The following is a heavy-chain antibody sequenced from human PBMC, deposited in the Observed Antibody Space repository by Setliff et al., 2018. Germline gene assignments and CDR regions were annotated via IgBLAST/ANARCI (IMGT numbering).Heavy chain of an antibody. CDR1: GFTFSSYW. J-gene: IGHJ4*02. CDR3: ARLRKDYGDYYYFDY. D-gene: IGHD4-17*01. Sequence: GSLRLSCVASGFTFSSYWMTWVRQVPRKGLEYVASIKHDGSEKYYVDSVRGRFTRSRDTAKNSLYLQMNSLRAEDTAVYYCARLRKDYGDYYYFDYWGQGTLVTFSS. V-gene: IGHV3-7*01. CDR2: IKHDGSEK.